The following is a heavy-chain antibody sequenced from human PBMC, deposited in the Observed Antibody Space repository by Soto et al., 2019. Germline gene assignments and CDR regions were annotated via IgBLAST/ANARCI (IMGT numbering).Heavy chain of an antibody. CDR2: ISAYTRNT. CDR1: GYTFTNYG. V-gene: IGHV1-18*03. Sequence: QLVQSGPEVKKPGTSVKVSCKASGYTFTNYGITWVRQAPGPGLEWMGWISAYTRNTNYSQQFQGRVTMTTDTSTRTAYVELRCLRSEGMAAHFSARLLGYASSWWRHIAFDIWGQGTMVYVSS. D-gene: IGHD6-13*01. CDR3: ARLLGYASSWWRHIAFDI. J-gene: IGHJ3*02.